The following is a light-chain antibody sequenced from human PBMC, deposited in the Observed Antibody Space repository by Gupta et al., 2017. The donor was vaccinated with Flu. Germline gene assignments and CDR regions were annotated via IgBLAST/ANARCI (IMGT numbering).Light chain of an antibody. CDR3: QQNEGNPPDI. J-gene: IGKJ2*01. Sequence: DIVMTQSPDSLSVSLGERATINFKSSQSGYYSHNNKNYLAWYQQKRGQPPKLLIYWASTREAGVPDGFSGSGYGKDFTLTISSRQEEDVADYYSQQNEGNPPDIFGQGTXLEIK. V-gene: IGKV4-1*01. CDR1: QSGYYSHNNKNY. CDR2: WAS.